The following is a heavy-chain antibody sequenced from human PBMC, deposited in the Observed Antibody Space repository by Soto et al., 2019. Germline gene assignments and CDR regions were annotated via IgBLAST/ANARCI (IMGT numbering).Heavy chain of an antibody. D-gene: IGHD2-2*01. CDR2: ISSNGGNT. J-gene: IGHJ4*02. Sequence: GSLRLSCSASGFTFTSYAMHWVRQAPGKGLEYVSAISSNGGNTFYADSVKGRFTISRDNSKNTLYLQMSSLRAEDTAVYYCVKGYCSSTSCLPFDYWGQGTLVTVSS. V-gene: IGHV3-64D*06. CDR1: GFTFTSYA. CDR3: VKGYCSSTSCLPFDY.